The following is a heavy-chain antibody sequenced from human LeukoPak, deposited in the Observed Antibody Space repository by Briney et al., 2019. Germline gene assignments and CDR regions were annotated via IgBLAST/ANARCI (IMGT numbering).Heavy chain of an antibody. V-gene: IGHV3-48*04. CDR3: AREKSPSLLWFGRGYFDY. CDR1: GFTFSDYS. CDR2: IGIDSGNT. D-gene: IGHD3-10*01. Sequence: GGSLRLSCAASGFTFSDYSMNWVRQAPGKGLEWISYIGIDSGNTNYANSVKGRFTISRDNAKNSLYLQMNSLRAEDTAVYYCAREKSPSLLWFGRGYFDYWGQGTLVTVSS. J-gene: IGHJ4*02.